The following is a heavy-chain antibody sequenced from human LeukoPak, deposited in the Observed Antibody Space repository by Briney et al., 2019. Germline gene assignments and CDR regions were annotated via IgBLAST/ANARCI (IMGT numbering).Heavy chain of an antibody. V-gene: IGHV4-59*01. CDR1: GGSISPYY. D-gene: IGHD1-1*01. J-gene: IGHJ4*02. CDR3: ARVGDWNDLVY. CDR2: ILYSGTTT. Sequence: PSETLSLTCTVSGGSISPYYWSWIRQTPGKGLEWIGYILYSGTTTNYNPSLKSRVTISVDMSKNQFSLKLSSVTAADTAVYYCARVGDWNDLVYWGQGTLVTVSS.